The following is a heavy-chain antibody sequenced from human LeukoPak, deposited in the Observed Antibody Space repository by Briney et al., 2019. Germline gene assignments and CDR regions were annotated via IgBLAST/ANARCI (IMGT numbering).Heavy chain of an antibody. CDR1: GYTFTGYY. CDR2: IIPNSGGT. J-gene: IGHJ4*02. D-gene: IGHD3-22*01. CDR3: ARDTSYYYDSSGYSDY. V-gene: IGHV1-2*06. Sequence: ASVKVSCKASGYTFTGYYIHWVRQAPGQGLEWMGRIIPNSGGTNYAQKFQGRVTMTRDTSISTVYMELSRLRSDDTAVYYCARDTSYYYDSSGYSDYWGQGTLVTVSS.